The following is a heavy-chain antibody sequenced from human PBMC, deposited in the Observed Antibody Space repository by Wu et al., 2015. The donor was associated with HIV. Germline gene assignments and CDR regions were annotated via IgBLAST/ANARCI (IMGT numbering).Heavy chain of an antibody. CDR2: INPNSGGT. CDR3: ARSLEVVPAAMHGAHY. Sequence: QVQLVQSGAEVKKPGASVKVSCKASGYTFTGYYMHWVRQAPGQGLEWMGWINPNSGGTNYAQKFQGRVTMTRDTSISTAYMELSRLRSDDTAVYYCARSLEVVPAAMHGAHYWGQGTLVTVSS. CDR1: GYTFTGYY. V-gene: IGHV1-2*02. D-gene: IGHD2-2*01. J-gene: IGHJ4*02.